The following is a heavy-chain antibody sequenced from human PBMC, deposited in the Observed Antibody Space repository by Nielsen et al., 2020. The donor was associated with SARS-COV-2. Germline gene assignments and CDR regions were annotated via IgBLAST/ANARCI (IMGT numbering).Heavy chain of an antibody. V-gene: IGHV3-64D*09. J-gene: IGHJ4*02. D-gene: IGHD6-13*01. CDR1: GFIFSSYT. CDR3: VKGGYSSPAY. Sequence: GESLKISCSASGFIFSSYTMLWVRQAPGKGLEYVSAIRSNGGSTYYTDSVKGRFIISRDNSKSTLYLQMSSLRAEDTAVYHCVKGGYSSPAYWGQGTLVTVSS. CDR2: IRSNGGST.